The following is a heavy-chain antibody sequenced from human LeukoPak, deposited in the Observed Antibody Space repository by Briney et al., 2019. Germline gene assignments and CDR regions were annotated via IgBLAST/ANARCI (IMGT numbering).Heavy chain of an antibody. CDR2: ISSTSVFI. D-gene: IGHD4-17*01. J-gene: IGHJ3*02. CDR1: EFIFSTYE. CDR3: ARDRELNYGDYGAFDI. Sequence: PGGSLRLSCAASEFIFSTYEMNWVRQAPGKGLEWVASISSTSVFIYYAASVKGRFTISRDNAKNSLYLQMNSLRAEDTAVYYCARDRELNYGDYGAFDIWGQGTMVTVSS. V-gene: IGHV3-21*01.